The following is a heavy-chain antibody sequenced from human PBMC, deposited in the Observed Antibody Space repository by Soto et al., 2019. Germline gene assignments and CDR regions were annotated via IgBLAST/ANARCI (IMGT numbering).Heavy chain of an antibody. D-gene: IGHD3-22*01. CDR2: IKGEADGGTT. CDR1: GFTFSNAW. J-gene: IGHJ4*02. CDR3: TTGLSNGYYNFDY. V-gene: IGHV3-15*01. Sequence: QLVESGGGLVKPGGSLRLSCAASGFTFSNAWMSWVRQAPGKGLEWVGRIKGEADGGTTDYAAPVKGRITISRDHSKDTHDLQMNSLKTEDTAVYYCTTGLSNGYYNFDYWGQGTPVTVSS.